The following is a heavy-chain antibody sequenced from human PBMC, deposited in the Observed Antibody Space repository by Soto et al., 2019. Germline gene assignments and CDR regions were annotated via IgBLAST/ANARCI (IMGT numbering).Heavy chain of an antibody. Sequence: QVQLQESGPGVVKPSQTLSLTCTVSGGSISSANWIRQHPGKGLEWIGFIYDSGSPYYNPSLKSRLSMSVDTSKNQFSLRLTSVTAADTAVYFCARLNGDTALGVGAYYFDHWGQGTLVTVSS. CDR1: GGSISSA. J-gene: IGHJ4*02. CDR3: ARLNGDTALGVGAYYFDH. V-gene: IGHV4-31*03. CDR2: IYDSGSP. D-gene: IGHD5-18*01.